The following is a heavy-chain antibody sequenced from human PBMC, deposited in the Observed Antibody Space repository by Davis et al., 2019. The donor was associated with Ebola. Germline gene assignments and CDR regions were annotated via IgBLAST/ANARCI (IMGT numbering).Heavy chain of an antibody. CDR2: ISHGGVS. J-gene: IGHJ5*02. Sequence: SETLSLTCAVYGGSFSEYLWSWIRQSPGKGLEWIGKISHGGVSDYNPSLKSRVTMSVDMSKNQFSLTLTSVSAADTAVYYCARTTLTSISDAGLGYNFFAPWGQGTLVTVSS. CDR3: ARTTLTSISDAGLGYNFFAP. CDR1: GGSFSEYL. V-gene: IGHV4-34*01. D-gene: IGHD2-21*02.